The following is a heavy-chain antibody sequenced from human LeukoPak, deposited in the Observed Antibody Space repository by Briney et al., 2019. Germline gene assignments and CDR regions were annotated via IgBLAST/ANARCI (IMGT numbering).Heavy chain of an antibody. D-gene: IGHD1-1*01. CDR2: IYPGNSDT. Sequence: HGESLKISCKGSGYSFTSSWIGWVRQMPGKGLEWMGIIYPGNSDTRYSPSFQGQVTISADKSVSTAYLQWSSLEASDTAVYYCARRITTTGSYWFDPWGQGTLVTVS. V-gene: IGHV5-51*01. J-gene: IGHJ5*02. CDR3: ARRITTTGSYWFDP. CDR1: GYSFTSSW.